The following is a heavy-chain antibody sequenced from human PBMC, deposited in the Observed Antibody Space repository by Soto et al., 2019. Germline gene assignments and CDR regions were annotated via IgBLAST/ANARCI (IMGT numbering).Heavy chain of an antibody. D-gene: IGHD2-21*01. J-gene: IGHJ3*02. CDR2: INAANGKR. CDR3: ARYSADAFDI. Sequence: ASVKVSCKASGYSLTSYSMHWVRQAPGQRLKWMGWINAANGKRKYSQNFQGRVTVTTDTSASTAYMALSGLRSEDTAVYYCARYSADAFDIWGQGTMVTVSS. V-gene: IGHV1-3*01. CDR1: GYSLTSYS.